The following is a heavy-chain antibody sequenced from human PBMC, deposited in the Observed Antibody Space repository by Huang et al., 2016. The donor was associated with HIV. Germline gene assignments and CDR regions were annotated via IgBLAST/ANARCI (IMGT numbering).Heavy chain of an antibody. CDR2: ISNDGSRK. CDR1: GFMFSTFG. V-gene: IGHV3-30*18. CDR3: AKPSGDYEFFDF. D-gene: IGHD4-17*01. Sequence: QVHLEESGGGVVQPGRPLRLSCTACGFMFSTFGIDWVRQGPGKRMEWVAGISNDGSRKYYVDAVKGRFTISRDNSKNIVYLQMNSLRPEDTAVYYCAKPSGDYEFFDFWGQGTVVTVSS. J-gene: IGHJ4*02.